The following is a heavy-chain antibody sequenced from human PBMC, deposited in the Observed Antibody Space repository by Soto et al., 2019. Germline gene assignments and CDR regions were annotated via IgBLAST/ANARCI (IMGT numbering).Heavy chain of an antibody. D-gene: IGHD2-2*02. Sequence: GGSLRLSCVASGFTFSTYRINWVRQAPGKGLEWVSSISSRSDIYYADSVKGRFTISRDNAKNSVSLQMNSLRAEDTAVYYCAREYTAWPLAYGLDVWGQGTTVTVSS. J-gene: IGHJ6*02. V-gene: IGHV3-21*01. CDR2: ISSRSDI. CDR3: AREYTAWPLAYGLDV. CDR1: GFTFSTYR.